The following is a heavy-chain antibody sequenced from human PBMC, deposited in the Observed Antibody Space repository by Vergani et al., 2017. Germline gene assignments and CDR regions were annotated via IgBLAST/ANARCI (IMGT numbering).Heavy chain of an antibody. CDR2: ISGSGGST. CDR1: GFTFSSYA. J-gene: IGHJ3*02. D-gene: IGHD2-21*01. Sequence: EVQLLESGGGLVQPGGSLRLSCAASGFTFSSYAMSWVRQAPGTGLEWVSAISGSGGSTYYAASVKGRFTISRDNSKNTLYLQMNSLRAEDKAVYYCAKDGPHIVVVSEGSAFYIWGQGTMVTVSS. CDR3: AKDGPHIVVVSEGSAFYI. V-gene: IGHV3-23*01.